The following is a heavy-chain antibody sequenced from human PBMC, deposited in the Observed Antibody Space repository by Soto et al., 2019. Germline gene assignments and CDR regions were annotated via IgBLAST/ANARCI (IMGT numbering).Heavy chain of an antibody. CDR1: GYTLTELS. Sequence: QVQLVQSGAEVKKPGASVKVSCKVSGYTLTELSMHWVRQAPGKGLEWMGGFDPEDGYTIYAQKFQGRVTMTEDTSTDTAYMELSSLRSEDTAVYYCATWRHDYGASSLSVAGGWYYWGQGTLVTVSS. CDR2: FDPEDGYT. CDR3: ATWRHDYGASSLSVAGGWYY. J-gene: IGHJ4*02. D-gene: IGHD4-17*01. V-gene: IGHV1-24*01.